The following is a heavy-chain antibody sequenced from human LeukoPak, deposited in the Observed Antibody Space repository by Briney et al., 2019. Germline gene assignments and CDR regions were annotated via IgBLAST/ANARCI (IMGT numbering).Heavy chain of an antibody. D-gene: IGHD3-22*01. J-gene: IGHJ3*01. Sequence: SETLSLTCTVSGGSISSSSYYWGWIRQPPGKGLEWIGSIYYSGSTYYNPSLKSRLTISGDTSKNQFSLKLSSVTAADTAVYYCARQGGITMIVVVSGDAFDVWGQGTMVTVSS. CDR1: GGSISSSSYY. CDR3: ARQGGITMIVVVSGDAFDV. CDR2: IYYSGST. V-gene: IGHV4-39*01.